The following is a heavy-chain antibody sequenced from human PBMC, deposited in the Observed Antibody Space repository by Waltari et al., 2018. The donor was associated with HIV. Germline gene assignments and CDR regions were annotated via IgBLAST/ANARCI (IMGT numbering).Heavy chain of an antibody. D-gene: IGHD5-18*01. V-gene: IGHV3-74*01. CDR3: ARVQGYSYAVNWFDP. CDR2: INSDGSST. J-gene: IGHJ5*02. CDR1: GFTFGSYW. Sequence: EVQLVESGGGLVQPGGSLRLSCAASGFTFGSYWMHWVRHARGKGLVWVSRINSDGSSTSYADSVKGRCTISRDNAKNTRYLQMNSLRAEDTAVYYCARVQGYSYAVNWFDPWGQGTLVTVSS.